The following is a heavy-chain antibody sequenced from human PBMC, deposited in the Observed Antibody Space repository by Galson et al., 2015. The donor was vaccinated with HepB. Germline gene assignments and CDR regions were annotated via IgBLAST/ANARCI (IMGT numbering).Heavy chain of an antibody. Sequence: SETLSLTCTVSGGSISSSNWWSWVRQPPGKGLEWIGEIYHSGSTNYNPSLKSRVTISVDKSKNQFSLKLSSVTAADTAVYYCASSPRGGQWRDAFDIWGQGTMVTVSS. J-gene: IGHJ3*02. CDR2: IYHSGST. V-gene: IGHV4-4*02. CDR1: GGSISSSNW. CDR3: ASSPRGGQWRDAFDI. D-gene: IGHD6-19*01.